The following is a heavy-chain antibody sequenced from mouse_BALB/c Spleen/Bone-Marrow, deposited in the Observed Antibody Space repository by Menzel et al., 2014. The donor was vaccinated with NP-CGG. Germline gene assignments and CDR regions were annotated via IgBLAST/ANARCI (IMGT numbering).Heavy chain of an antibody. J-gene: IGHJ2*01. CDR1: GLTFSSYY. V-gene: IGHV5-6-2*01. CDR3: ARHGGYGNYFDY. D-gene: IGHD2-10*02. Sequence: EVMLVESGGGLVKLGGSLKLSCAASGLTFSSYYMSWVRQTPEKRLELVAAINSNGGSTYYPDTVKGRLTISRDNAKNTLYLQMSSLKSEDTALYYCARHGGYGNYFDYWGQGTTLTVSS. CDR2: INSNGGST.